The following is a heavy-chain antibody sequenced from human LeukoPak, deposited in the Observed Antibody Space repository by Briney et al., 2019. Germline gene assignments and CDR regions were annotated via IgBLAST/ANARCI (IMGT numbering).Heavy chain of an antibody. CDR2: ISGSGGST. J-gene: IGHJ4*02. V-gene: IGHV3-23*01. Sequence: GGSLRLSCAASGFTFSSYAMSWVRQAPGKGLEWVSAISGSGGSTYYADSVKGRFTISRDNSKNTLYLQMNSLRAEDTAVYYCAKVDSYDYVWGSYRLPDYWGQGTLVTVSS. D-gene: IGHD3-16*02. CDR1: GFTFSSYA. CDR3: AKVDSYDYVWGSYRLPDY.